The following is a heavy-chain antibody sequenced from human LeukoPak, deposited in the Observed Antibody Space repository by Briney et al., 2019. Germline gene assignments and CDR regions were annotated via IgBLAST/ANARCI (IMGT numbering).Heavy chain of an antibody. CDR1: GYTFTSYG. D-gene: IGHD3-22*01. CDR3: ARVVSHSSGYYYGEHWFDP. J-gene: IGHJ5*02. V-gene: IGHV1-18*01. CDR2: ISAYNGNT. Sequence: GASVKVSCKASGYTFTSYGISWVRQAPGQGLEWMGCISAYNGNTNYAEKLQGRVTMTTDATTTTAYMELRSLRSDDTAVYYCARVVSHSSGYYYGEHWFDPWGQGTLVTVSS.